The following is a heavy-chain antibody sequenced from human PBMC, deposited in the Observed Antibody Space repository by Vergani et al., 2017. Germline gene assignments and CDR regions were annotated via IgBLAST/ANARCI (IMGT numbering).Heavy chain of an antibody. Sequence: EVQLVESGGGLVQPGGSLRLSCAASGFTFSSYSMNWVCQAPGKGLEWVSYISSSSSTIYYADSVKGRFTISRDNAKNSLYLQMNSLRAEDTAVYYCARDSPPGYSYGVQYYYYGMDVWGQGTTVTVSS. CDR2: ISSSSSTI. CDR3: ARDSPPGYSYGVQYYYYGMDV. J-gene: IGHJ6*02. CDR1: GFTFSSYS. V-gene: IGHV3-48*04. D-gene: IGHD5-18*01.